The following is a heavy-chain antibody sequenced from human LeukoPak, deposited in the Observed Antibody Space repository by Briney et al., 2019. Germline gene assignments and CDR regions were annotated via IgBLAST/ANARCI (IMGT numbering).Heavy chain of an antibody. V-gene: IGHV3-23*01. J-gene: IGHJ4*02. CDR3: AKGSDLLYGYFDY. CDR1: GFAVSSNY. CDR2: ISGSGGST. D-gene: IGHD3-10*01. Sequence: QTGGSLRLSCAASGFAVSSNYMSWVRQAPGKGLEWVSAISGSGGSTYYADSVKGRFTISRDNSKNTLYLQMNSLRAEDTAVYYCAKGSDLLYGYFDYWGQGTLVTVSS.